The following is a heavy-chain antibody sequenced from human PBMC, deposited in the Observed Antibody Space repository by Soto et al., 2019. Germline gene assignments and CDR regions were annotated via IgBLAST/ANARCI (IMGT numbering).Heavy chain of an antibody. CDR2: IRSKANSYAT. CDR3: TRGKNVLYYYYGMDV. Sequence: GGSLRLSCAASGFTFSGSAMQWVRQASGKGLEWVGRIRSKANSYATAYAASVKGRFTISGDDSKNTAYLQMNSLKTEDTAVYYCTRGKNVLYYYYGMDVWGQGTTVTVSS. CDR1: GFTFSGSA. D-gene: IGHD3-16*01. J-gene: IGHJ6*02. V-gene: IGHV3-73*01.